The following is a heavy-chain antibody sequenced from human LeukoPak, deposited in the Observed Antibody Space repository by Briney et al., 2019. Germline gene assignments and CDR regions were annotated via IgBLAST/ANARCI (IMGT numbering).Heavy chain of an antibody. CDR2: FDPEDGET. V-gene: IGHV1-24*01. CDR1: GYTLTELS. CDR3: ATVGSWCFAP. J-gene: IGHJ5*02. Sequence: ASVKVSCKVSGYTLTELSMHWVRQAPGKGLEWMGGFDPEDGETIYAQKFQGRVTVTEDTSTDTAYMELSSLRSEDTAVHYCATVGSWCFAPWGQGPRVPVSS. D-gene: IGHD6-13*01.